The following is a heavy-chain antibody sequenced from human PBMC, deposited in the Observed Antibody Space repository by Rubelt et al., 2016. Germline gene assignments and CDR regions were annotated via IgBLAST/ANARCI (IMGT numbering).Heavy chain of an antibody. CDR1: GGSFSGYY. D-gene: IGHD5-18*01. CDR2: INHSGST. V-gene: IGHV4-34*01. J-gene: IGHJ5*02. CDR3: ARVRQLYSSYWFDP. Sequence: QVQLQQWGAGLLKPSETLSLTCAVYGGSFSGYYWSWIRQPPGKGLEWIGEINHSGSTNYNPSLKSRVTISVETSKNQFSLKLSCVTAADTAVYYCARVRQLYSSYWFDPWGQGTLVTVSS.